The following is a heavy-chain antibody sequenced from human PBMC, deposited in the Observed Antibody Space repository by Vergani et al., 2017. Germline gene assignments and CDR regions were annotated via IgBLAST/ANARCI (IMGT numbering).Heavy chain of an antibody. CDR1: GGSISSGDYY. Sequence: QVQLQESGPGLVKPSQTLSLTCTVSGGSISSGDYYWSWIRQPPGKGLEWIGYIYYSGSTYYNPSLKSRVTISVDTSKNQFSLKLSSVTAADTAVYYCARDRRDGYNYKGLGFDYWGQGTLVTVSS. D-gene: IGHD5-24*01. CDR3: ARDRRDGYNYKGLGFDY. CDR2: IYYSGST. J-gene: IGHJ4*02. V-gene: IGHV4-30-4*08.